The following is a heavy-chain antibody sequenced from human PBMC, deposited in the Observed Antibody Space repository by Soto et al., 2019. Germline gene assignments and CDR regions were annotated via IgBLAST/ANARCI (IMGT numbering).Heavy chain of an antibody. J-gene: IGHJ4*02. Sequence: SETLSLTCTVSGDSFSSYYWSWIRQPPGKGLEWIGYVHYTSGSMNYNPSLKSRVIISLDVSKNQFSLRLSSVTAADTATYYCASTYGDYFYFDYWGQGTLVTVSS. CDR3: ASTYGDYFYFDY. V-gene: IGHV4-59*08. D-gene: IGHD4-17*01. CDR1: GDSFSSYY. CDR2: VHYTSGSM.